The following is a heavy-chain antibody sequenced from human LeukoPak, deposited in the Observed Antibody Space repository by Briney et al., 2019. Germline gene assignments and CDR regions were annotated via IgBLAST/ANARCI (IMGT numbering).Heavy chain of an antibody. CDR2: ISYDGSNK. Sequence: GGSLSLSCAASGFTFSSYGMHWVRQAPGKGLEWVAVISYDGSNKYYADSVKGRFTISRDNSKNTLYLQMNSLRAEATAVYYCAKDEGQQQLEYYFDYWGQGTLVTVSS. J-gene: IGHJ4*02. D-gene: IGHD6-13*01. CDR3: AKDEGQQQLEYYFDY. V-gene: IGHV3-30*18. CDR1: GFTFSSYG.